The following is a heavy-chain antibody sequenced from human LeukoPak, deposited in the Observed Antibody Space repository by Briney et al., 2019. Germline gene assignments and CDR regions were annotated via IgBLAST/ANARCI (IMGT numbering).Heavy chain of an antibody. CDR1: GFTFSSYW. J-gene: IGHJ4*02. V-gene: IGHV3-7*01. CDR3: ARDKAYYYDSSGYSLDY. D-gene: IGHD3-22*01. CDR2: IKQDGSEK. Sequence: GGSLRLSCAAPGFTFSSYWMSWVLQAPGKGLEWVANIKQDGSEKYYVDSVKGQFTISRDNAKNSLYLQMNSLRAEDTAVYYCARDKAYYYDSSGYSLDYWGQGTLVTVSS.